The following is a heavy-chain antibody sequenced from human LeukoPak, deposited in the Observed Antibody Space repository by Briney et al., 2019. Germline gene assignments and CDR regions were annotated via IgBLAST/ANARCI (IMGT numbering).Heavy chain of an antibody. D-gene: IGHD3-9*01. CDR1: GGSISSGSYY. V-gene: IGHV4-61*02. CDR2: IYTSGST. CDR3: ARDFDWLLSV. Sequence: PSQTLSLTCTVSGGSISSGSYYWSWIRQPAGKGLEWIGRIYTSGSTNYNPSLKSRVTISVDTSKNQFSLKLSSVTAADTAVYYCARDFDWLLSVWGQGTLVTVSS. J-gene: IGHJ4*02.